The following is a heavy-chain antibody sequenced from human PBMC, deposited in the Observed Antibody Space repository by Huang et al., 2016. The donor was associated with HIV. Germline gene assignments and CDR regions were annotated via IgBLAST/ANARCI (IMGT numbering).Heavy chain of an antibody. J-gene: IGHJ4*02. Sequence: QVQLVQSGAEVKKPGSSVKVSCKASGGSFRNFAIGWVRQAPGQGLEWMGGIIPTLGTANHAKKFQGRVTIIADESTSTAYMELSSLRSEDTAVYYCATVDYYDTSGPQRGYFDNWGQGTLVTVSS. CDR1: GGSFRNFA. V-gene: IGHV1-69*01. D-gene: IGHD3-22*01. CDR2: IIPTLGTA. CDR3: ATVDYYDTSGPQRGYFDN.